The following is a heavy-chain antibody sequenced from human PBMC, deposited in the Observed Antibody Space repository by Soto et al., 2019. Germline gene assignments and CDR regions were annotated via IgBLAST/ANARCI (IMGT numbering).Heavy chain of an antibody. J-gene: IGHJ4*02. CDR1: GGSIISGGYS. CDR2: IYHSGST. D-gene: IGHD5-12*01. CDR3: AAGGGLPRYY. V-gene: IGHV4-30-2*01. Sequence: SETMSLTSAVAGGSIISGGYSWSWIRQPPGKGLEWIGYIYHSGSTYYNPSLKSRVTISVDRSKNQFSLKLSSVTAADTAVYYSAAGGGLPRYYWGQGTLVTVS.